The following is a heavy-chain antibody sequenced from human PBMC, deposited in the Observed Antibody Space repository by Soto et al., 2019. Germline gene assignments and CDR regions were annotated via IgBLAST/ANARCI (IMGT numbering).Heavy chain of an antibody. V-gene: IGHV6-1*01. CDR1: GDSVSSNGAC. CDR3: ARDKGSIVGATMFDY. D-gene: IGHD1-26*01. J-gene: IGHJ4*02. CDR2: IYYRSKWFH. Sequence: SQTLSLTCVISGDSVSSNGACWNWIRQSPSRGLQWLGRIYYRSKWFHDYAASVESRMAINPDTSRNQFSLQLNYVTPEDTAVYYCARDKGSIVGATMFDYWGQGTLVTVSS.